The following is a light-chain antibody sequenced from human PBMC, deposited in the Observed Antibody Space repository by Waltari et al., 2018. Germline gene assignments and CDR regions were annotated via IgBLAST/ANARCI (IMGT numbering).Light chain of an antibody. CDR3: AAWDDSLSGRV. CDR1: RSNIGNNY. J-gene: IGLJ3*02. Sequence: QSVLTQPPSASGTPGQRVTISCSGSRSNIGNNYVYWYQQLQGTAPKLLIYRKKQRPSGVPDRFSGSKSGTSASLAISGLRSEDEADYYCAAWDDSLSGRVFGGGTKVTVL. CDR2: RKK. V-gene: IGLV1-47*01.